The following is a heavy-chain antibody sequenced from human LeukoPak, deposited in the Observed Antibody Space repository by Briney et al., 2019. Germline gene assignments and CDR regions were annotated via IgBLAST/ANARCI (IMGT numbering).Heavy chain of an antibody. CDR3: AREEYSSSFDY. CDR1: GFTFSSYC. J-gene: IGHJ4*02. Sequence: GGSLRLSCAASGFTFSSYCMSWVRQAPGKGLEWVAVISYDGNNKYYADSVKGRFTISRDNSKNTLYLQVNSLRVEDTAAYFCAREEYSSSFDYWGQGTLVTVSS. D-gene: IGHD6-6*01. V-gene: IGHV3-30*03. CDR2: ISYDGNNK.